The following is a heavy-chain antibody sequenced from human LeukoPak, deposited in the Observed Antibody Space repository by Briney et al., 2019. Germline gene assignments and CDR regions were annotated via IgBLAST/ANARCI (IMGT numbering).Heavy chain of an antibody. J-gene: IGHJ3*01. Sequence: GESLKISCKGSGYMFTNHWFDWVRQMPGKGLEWLGTLLPSDSSVRYSPSFQGQVSISVDRSIDTAYLQWSSLKASDTAIYYCARHQNGDYSDASAFWGQGTMVSVSS. V-gene: IGHV5-51*01. CDR2: LLPSDSSV. CDR3: ARHQNGDYSDASAF. D-gene: IGHD2-15*01. CDR1: GYMFTNHW.